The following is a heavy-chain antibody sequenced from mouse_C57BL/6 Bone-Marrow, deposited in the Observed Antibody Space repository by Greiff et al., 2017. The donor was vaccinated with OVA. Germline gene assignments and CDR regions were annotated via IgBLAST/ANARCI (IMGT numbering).Heavy chain of an antibody. D-gene: IGHD1-1*01. CDR2: INPNNGGT. CDR1: GYTFTDYY. CDR3: ARGHYYGSSNY. V-gene: IGHV1-26*01. Sequence: EVKLQQSGPELVKPGASVKISCKASGYTFTDYYMNWVKQSHGKSLEWIGDINPNNGGTSYNQKFKGKATLTVDKSSSTAYMELRSLTSEDSAVYYCARGHYYGSSNYWGQGTTLTVSS. J-gene: IGHJ2*01.